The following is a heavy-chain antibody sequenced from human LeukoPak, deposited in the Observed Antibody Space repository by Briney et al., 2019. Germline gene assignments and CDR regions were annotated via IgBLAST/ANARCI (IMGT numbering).Heavy chain of an antibody. CDR3: ARPVRCSATTCTGPFDY. CDR1: GESFRGYY. V-gene: IGHV4-34*01. J-gene: IGHJ4*02. Sequence: SEALSLTCAVYGESFRGYYWTWIRQTPGKGLEWIGEIDHIGRTTYNPSLKSRVTISVETSKKQFSLRLTSVTASDTAVYYCARPVRCSATTCTGPFDYWGQGTLVTVSS. CDR2: IDHIGRT. D-gene: IGHD6-19*01.